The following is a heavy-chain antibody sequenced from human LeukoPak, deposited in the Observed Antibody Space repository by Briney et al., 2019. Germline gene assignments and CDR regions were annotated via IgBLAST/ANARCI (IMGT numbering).Heavy chain of an antibody. CDR2: IPYDGRST. CDR1: GFNLSPYP. Sequence: WGSLSLSCAASGFNLSPYPMSWARQASGRGLELVSFIPYDGRSTYYADSVKGRFTISRDNSKNTLYLQMTSLGVEDTALYYCARSHPSDTSGWSNPYFDKWGQGALVAVSS. J-gene: IGHJ4*02. V-gene: IGHV3-30*04. D-gene: IGHD3-22*01. CDR3: ARSHPSDTSGWSNPYFDK.